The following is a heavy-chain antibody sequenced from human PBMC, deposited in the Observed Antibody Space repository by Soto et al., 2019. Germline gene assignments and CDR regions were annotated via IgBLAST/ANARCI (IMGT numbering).Heavy chain of an antibody. J-gene: IGHJ5*02. D-gene: IGHD3-22*01. Sequence: EVQLVESGGGLVQPGGSLRLSCAASGFTFSSYSMNWVRQAPGKGLEWVSYISSSSSTIYYAHSVKGRFTISRDNAKNSGYRQMNSQRDEDTAVYYGARGQHYYDSSENWFDPWGQGTLVTVSS. CDR2: ISSSSSTI. CDR3: ARGQHYYDSSENWFDP. CDR1: GFTFSSYS. V-gene: IGHV3-48*02.